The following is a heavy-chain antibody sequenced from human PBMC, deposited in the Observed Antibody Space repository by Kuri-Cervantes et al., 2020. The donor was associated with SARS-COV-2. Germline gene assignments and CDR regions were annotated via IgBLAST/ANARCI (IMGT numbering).Heavy chain of an antibody. D-gene: IGHD2-21*02. Sequence: LRLSCAVSGDSISSVDYSWSWIRQPPGKGLEWIGYIYRDGKTYYSPSLTSRVTISVDRSKNQFFLQLTSATAADTAVYYCARLIHVAAVPDPWGQGTLVTVSS. CDR3: ARLIHVAAVPDP. CDR1: GDSISSVDYS. CDR2: IYRDGKT. V-gene: IGHV4-30-2*01. J-gene: IGHJ5*02.